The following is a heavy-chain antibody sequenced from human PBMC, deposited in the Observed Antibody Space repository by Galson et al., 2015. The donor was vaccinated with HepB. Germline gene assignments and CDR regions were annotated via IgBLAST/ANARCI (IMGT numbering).Heavy chain of an antibody. Sequence: SVKVSCKASGGTFSSYAISWVRQAPGQGLEWMGGIIPIFGTANYAQKFQGRVTITADESTSTAYMELSSLRSEDTAVYYCARCLPAADAFDIWGQGTMVTVSS. J-gene: IGHJ3*02. CDR1: GGTFSSYA. CDR3: ARCLPAADAFDI. D-gene: IGHD2-2*01. CDR2: IIPIFGTA. V-gene: IGHV1-69*13.